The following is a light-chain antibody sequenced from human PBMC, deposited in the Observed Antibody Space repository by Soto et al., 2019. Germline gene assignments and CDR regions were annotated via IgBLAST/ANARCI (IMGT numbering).Light chain of an antibody. CDR1: RSDVGGCNY. CDR3: NSYTDTSLYV. V-gene: IGLV2-14*01. CDR2: DVA. J-gene: IGLJ1*01. Sequence: QSALTQPASVSGSPGQSITISCTGTRSDVGGCNYVSWYQQHPGKAPKLVIHDVARRPSGVSNRFSGSKSGNTAYLTNSGRQAEGEADYYCNSYTDTSLYVFGGGTKVTVL.